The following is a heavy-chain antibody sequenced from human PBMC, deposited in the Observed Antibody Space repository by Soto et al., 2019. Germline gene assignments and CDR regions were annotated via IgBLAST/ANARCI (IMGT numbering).Heavy chain of an antibody. CDR2: IWYDGSNK. V-gene: IGHV3-33*01. D-gene: IGHD5-18*01. CDR3: GRDGALGDTAVVDS. J-gene: IGHJ4*02. CDR1: GFTFSTYG. Sequence: QVQLVESGGGVVQPGKSLRLSCAASGFTFSTYGMHWVRQAPGKGLEWVAVIWYDGSNKYHGDSLKGRFTISRDNSKNTLYLQINNLRAEDTAVYYCGRDGALGDTAVVDSWGLGTLVTVSS.